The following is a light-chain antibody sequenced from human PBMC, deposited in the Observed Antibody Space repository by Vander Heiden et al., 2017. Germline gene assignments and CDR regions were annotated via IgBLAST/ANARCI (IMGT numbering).Light chain of an antibody. CDR1: QSVSSSY. Sequence: IVFTQSPGTLSLSPGERATLSCRASQSVSSSYLTWYQQKPGQAPRLLIYGASSRATAIPDRFSGSGSGTDFTLTISRLEPEDFAVYYCQHYGSSPLFTFGPGTKVDIK. V-gene: IGKV3-20*01. CDR3: QHYGSSPLFT. CDR2: GAS. J-gene: IGKJ3*01.